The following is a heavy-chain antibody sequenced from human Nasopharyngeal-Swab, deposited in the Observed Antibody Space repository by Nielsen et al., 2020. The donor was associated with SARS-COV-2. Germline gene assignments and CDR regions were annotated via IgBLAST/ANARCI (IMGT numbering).Heavy chain of an antibody. CDR3: ARDKSSTVTTFDY. CDR2: ITWNGGSI. D-gene: IGHD4-17*01. J-gene: IGHJ4*02. V-gene: IGHV3-20*04. CDR1: GFIFDDYA. Sequence: GESLKISWAASGFIFDDYAMNWVRQAPGKGLEWVSGITWNGGSIGYAESVKGRFTISRDSAKNSLYLQMNSLRAEDTALYYCARDKSSTVTTFDYWGQGTLVTVSS.